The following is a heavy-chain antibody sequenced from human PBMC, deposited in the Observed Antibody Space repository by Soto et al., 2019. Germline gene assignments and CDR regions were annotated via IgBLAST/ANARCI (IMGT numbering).Heavy chain of an antibody. V-gene: IGHV1-69*02. D-gene: IGHD2-21*01. CDR3: TIGSWSGEVFDI. CDR1: GGTFSTYS. CDR2: IIPMLGIR. J-gene: IGHJ3*02. Sequence: QVQLVQSGAEVKKPGSSVKVSCKDSGGTFSTYSMFWVRQAPGQGLEWMGRIIPMLGIRNYAQRFQDRVTIIADKSTATVHMELSSLRSEDTALYYCTIGSWSGEVFDIWGQGTMVTVSS.